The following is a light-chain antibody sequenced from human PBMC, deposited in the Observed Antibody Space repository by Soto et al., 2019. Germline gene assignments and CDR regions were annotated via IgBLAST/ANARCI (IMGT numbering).Light chain of an antibody. CDR2: DVS. V-gene: IGLV2-14*01. Sequence: SALTQPAAVSGSPGQSITISCTGTSSDVGGYNYVSWYQQHPGKAPKLMIYDVSNRPSWVSNPLSGSKTGNTASLTNSGLPAEDGADYYCSSYARSSPDVFGTGTKVTVL. CDR3: SSYARSSPDV. J-gene: IGLJ1*01. CDR1: SSDVGGYNY.